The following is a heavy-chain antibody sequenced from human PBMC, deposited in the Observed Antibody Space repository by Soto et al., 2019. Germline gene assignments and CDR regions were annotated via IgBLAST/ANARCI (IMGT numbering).Heavy chain of an antibody. Sequence: GGSLRLSCVGSGFTFSSNWMTWVRQAPGKGLEWVGNIRQDGSEKYYVDSVKGRFTISRDNAKNSLYLQMNSLRAEDTAVYYCAREIVVARGASYFDYWGPGTLVTSPQ. CDR3: AREIVVARGASYFDY. D-gene: IGHD2-2*01. CDR1: GFTFSSNW. V-gene: IGHV3-7*04. CDR2: IRQDGSEK. J-gene: IGHJ4*02.